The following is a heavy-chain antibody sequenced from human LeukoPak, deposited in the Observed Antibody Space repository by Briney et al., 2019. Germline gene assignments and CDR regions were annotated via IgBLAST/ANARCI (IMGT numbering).Heavy chain of an antibody. D-gene: IGHD3-22*01. CDR2: FDPEDGET. CDR3: ATASTYYYDSSGYLFGY. Sequence: ASVKVSCKVSGYTLTELSMHWVRQAPGKGLEWMGGFDPEDGETIYAQKFQGRVTMTEDTSTDTAYMELSSLRSEDTAVYYCATASTYYYDSSGYLFGYWGQGTLVTVSS. V-gene: IGHV1-24*01. CDR1: GYTLTELS. J-gene: IGHJ4*02.